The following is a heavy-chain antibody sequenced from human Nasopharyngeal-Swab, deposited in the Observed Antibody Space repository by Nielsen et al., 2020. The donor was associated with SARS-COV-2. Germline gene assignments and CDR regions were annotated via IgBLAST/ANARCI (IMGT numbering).Heavy chain of an antibody. J-gene: IGHJ4*02. CDR1: GGSFSGYY. Sequence: GSLRLSCAVYGGSFSGYYWSWIRQPPGKGLEWIGEINHSGSTNYNPSLKSRVTIPVDTSKNQFSLKLSSVTAADTAVYYCARGLGQYYYDSSGYYFFDYWGQGTLVTVSS. V-gene: IGHV4-34*01. D-gene: IGHD3-22*01. CDR2: INHSGST. CDR3: ARGLGQYYYDSSGYYFFDY.